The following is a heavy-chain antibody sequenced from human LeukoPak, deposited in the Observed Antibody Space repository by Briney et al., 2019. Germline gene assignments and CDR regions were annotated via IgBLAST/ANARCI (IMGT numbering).Heavy chain of an antibody. J-gene: IGHJ4*02. CDR1: GGTFSSYA. V-gene: IGHV1-69*04. Sequence: SVKVSCKASGGTFSSYAISWVRQAPGQGLEWMGRIIPILGIANYTQKFQGRVTITADKSTSTAYMEPSSLRSEDTAVYYCARYAAAGIYYFDYWGQGTLVTVSS. CDR3: ARYAAAGIYYFDY. CDR2: IIPILGIA. D-gene: IGHD6-13*01.